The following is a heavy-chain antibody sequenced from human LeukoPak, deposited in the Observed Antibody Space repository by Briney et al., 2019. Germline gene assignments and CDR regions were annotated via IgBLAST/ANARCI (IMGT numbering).Heavy chain of an antibody. D-gene: IGHD6-19*01. J-gene: IGHJ5*02. CDR2: IYYSGST. CDR1: GGSISSSSYS. Sequence: PSETLSLTCTVSGGSISSSSYSWGWIRQPPGKGLEWIGSIYYSGSTYYNPSLKSRVTISVDTSKNQFSLKLSSVTAADTAVYYCARHGNIAVAGRLFSWFDPWGQGTLVTVSS. CDR3: ARHGNIAVAGRLFSWFDP. V-gene: IGHV4-39*01.